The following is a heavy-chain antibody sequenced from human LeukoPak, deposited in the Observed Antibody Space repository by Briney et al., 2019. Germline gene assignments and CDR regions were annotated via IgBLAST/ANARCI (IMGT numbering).Heavy chain of an antibody. J-gene: IGHJ4*02. V-gene: IGHV3-49*04. D-gene: IGHD4-17*01. CDR1: GFTFGAYA. CDR3: TRDRRGDYPHFDY. CDR2: IRIKAYGGTT. Sequence: GGSLRLSCTASGFTFGAYAVSWVRQAPGKGLEWVGFIRIKAYGGTTEYAASVKGRFIISRDDSKSIAYLQMNSLKTEDTAVYYCTRDRRGDYPHFDYWGQGTLVTVSS.